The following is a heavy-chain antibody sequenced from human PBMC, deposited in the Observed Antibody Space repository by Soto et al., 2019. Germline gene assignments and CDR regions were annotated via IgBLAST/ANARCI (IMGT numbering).Heavy chain of an antibody. CDR1: GLTFIRHA. CDR3: AGERETSSWFLSGFEY. J-gene: IGHJ4*02. CDR2: ISDDGSKK. V-gene: IGHV3-30-3*01. D-gene: IGHD6-19*01. Sequence: QVQLVESGGGVVQPGRSLRLSCAASGLTFIRHAMHWFRQVPGKGLEWVAAISDDGSKKHYVDSVKGRFSISRDKSRNTVFLQMNSLRAEDTAVYFCAGERETSSWFLSGFEYWGQGTLVTVSS.